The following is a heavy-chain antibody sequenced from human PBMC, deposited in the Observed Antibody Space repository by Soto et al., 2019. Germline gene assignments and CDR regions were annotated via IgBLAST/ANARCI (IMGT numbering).Heavy chain of an antibody. V-gene: IGHV3-30*18. CDR3: AKDLRLWSKDYYYYGMDV. CDR2: ISYDGSKE. J-gene: IGHJ6*02. CDR1: GFTFSSYG. D-gene: IGHD5-18*01. Sequence: GTLRLSCAASGFTFSSYGMHWVRQAPGQGLEWVAVISYDGSKEFYADSVKGRFTISRDNSKNTLYLQMNSLRAEDTAVYYCAKDLRLWSKDYYYYGMDVWGQGTTVTVSS.